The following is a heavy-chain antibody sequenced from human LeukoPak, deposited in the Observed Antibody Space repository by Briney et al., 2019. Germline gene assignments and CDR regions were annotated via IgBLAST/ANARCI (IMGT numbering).Heavy chain of an antibody. CDR2: ISTDGSMT. V-gene: IGHV3-74*01. Sequence: GGSLRLSCASSGFTFNDYRMHWVRQTPGKGLVWVSRISTDGSMTSYADSVKGRLTISRDNAKNTLFLQMNSLKAEDTDVYYCARDKSSGSYYNYYYMDVWGKGTTVTVSS. D-gene: IGHD1-26*01. CDR3: ARDKSSGSYYNYYYMDV. CDR1: GFTFNDYR. J-gene: IGHJ6*03.